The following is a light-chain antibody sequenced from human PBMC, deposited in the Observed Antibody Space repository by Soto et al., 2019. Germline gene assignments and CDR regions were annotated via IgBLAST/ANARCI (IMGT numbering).Light chain of an antibody. CDR2: GAS. V-gene: IGKV3-20*01. J-gene: IGKJ4*01. CDR3: QQYGSSPALT. CDR1: QSVSSSY. Sequence: EIVLTQSPGTLSLSPGERANLSCRASQSVSSSYLAWYQQKPGQAPRLLIYGASSRATGIPDRFSGSGSGTDFTLTISRLEPEDFAVYYCQQYGSSPALTFGGGTKVDIK.